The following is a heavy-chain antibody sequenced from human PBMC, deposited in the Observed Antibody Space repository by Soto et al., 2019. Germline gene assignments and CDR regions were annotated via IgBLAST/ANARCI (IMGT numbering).Heavy chain of an antibody. CDR2: ISGSGGST. CDR3: AKDSLGVVTSITIFGVPPPQGV. V-gene: IGHV3-23*01. D-gene: IGHD3-3*01. CDR1: GFTFSSYA. J-gene: IGHJ6*04. Sequence: GGSLRLSCAASGFTFSSYAMSWVRQAPGKGLEWVSAISGSGGSTYYADSVKGRFTISRDNSKNTLYLQMNSLRAEDTAVYYCAKDSLGVVTSITIFGVPPPQGVWGKGTTVTVSS.